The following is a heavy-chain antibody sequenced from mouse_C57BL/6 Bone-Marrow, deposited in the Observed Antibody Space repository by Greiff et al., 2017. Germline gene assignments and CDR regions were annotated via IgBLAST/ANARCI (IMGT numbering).Heavy chain of an antibody. Sequence: EVQLQQSGPVLEKPGPSVKISCKASGFTFTDYYMHWVKQSHGKSLEWIGLVYPYNGGPSYNQKFKGKATLTVDTSSSTAYMELNSLTSEDSAVYYCACVFHSKSDAMDYWGQGTSVTVSS. D-gene: IGHD2-5*01. V-gene: IGHV1-36*01. CDR3: ACVFHSKSDAMDY. CDR2: VYPYNGGP. J-gene: IGHJ4*01. CDR1: GFTFTDYY.